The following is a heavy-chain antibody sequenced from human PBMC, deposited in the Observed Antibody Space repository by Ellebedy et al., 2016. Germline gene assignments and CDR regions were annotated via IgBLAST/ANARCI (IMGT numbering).Heavy chain of an antibody. V-gene: IGHV3-21*01. CDR3: AKYRLNGGKSAFDS. Sequence: GESLKISXAASGFVFSTYSMNWLRQAPGKGLEWVSSIRSDSIYIFYRDSLKGRFTVSRDNAKNSLYLQMNSLRVEDTALYYCAKYRLNGGKSAFDSWGQGTLVTVSS. D-gene: IGHD4-23*01. J-gene: IGHJ4*02. CDR2: IRSDSIYI. CDR1: GFVFSTYS.